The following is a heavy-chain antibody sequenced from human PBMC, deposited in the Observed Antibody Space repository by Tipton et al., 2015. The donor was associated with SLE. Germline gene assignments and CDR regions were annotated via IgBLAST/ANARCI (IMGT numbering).Heavy chain of an antibody. Sequence: TLSLTYTVSGGSISSYYWSWIRQPPGKGLEWIGYIYYSGSTNYNPSLKSRVTISVDTSKNQFSLKLSSVTAADTAVYYCARGLGSYYDKTPDAFDIWGQGTMVTVSS. CDR1: GGSISSYY. D-gene: IGHD3-22*01. CDR3: ARGLGSYYDKTPDAFDI. CDR2: IYYSGST. J-gene: IGHJ3*02. V-gene: IGHV4-59*01.